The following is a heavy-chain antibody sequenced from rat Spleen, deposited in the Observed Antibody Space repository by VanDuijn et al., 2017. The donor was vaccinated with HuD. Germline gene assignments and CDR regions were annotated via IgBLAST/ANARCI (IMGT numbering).Heavy chain of an antibody. D-gene: IGHD1-12*03. CDR3: VREHYDGYWIDY. CDR1: GFTFSDYA. V-gene: IGHV5-17*01. Sequence: EVQLVESGGGLVQPGNSLKLSCAASGFTFSDYAMAWVRQSPEKGLEWVATIVFDSSGIYYRNSVKGRFTLSRDNTRNTLYLQMDSLRSEDTATYYCVREHYDGYWIDYWGQGVMVTVSS. CDR2: IVFDSSGI. J-gene: IGHJ2*01.